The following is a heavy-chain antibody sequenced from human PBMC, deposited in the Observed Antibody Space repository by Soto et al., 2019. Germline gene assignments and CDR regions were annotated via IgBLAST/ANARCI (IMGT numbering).Heavy chain of an antibody. CDR2: IYYSGST. J-gene: IGHJ5*02. D-gene: IGHD3-9*01. V-gene: IGHV4-30-4*01. CDR3: ASEYFDWLSVNSWFDP. Sequence: QVQLQESGPGLVKPSQTLSLTCTVSGGSISSGDYYWSWIRQPPGKGLEWIGYIYYSGSTYYNPSLKSRLTISVDTSKNQFSLKLSSVTAADTFLYYGASEYFDWLSVNSWFDPWGQGTLVTVSS. CDR1: GGSISSGDYY.